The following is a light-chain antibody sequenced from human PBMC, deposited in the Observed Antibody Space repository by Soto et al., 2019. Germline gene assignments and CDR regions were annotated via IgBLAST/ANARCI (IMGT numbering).Light chain of an antibody. Sequence: EIVMTQSPAILSVSPGERATLSCRASQSVTSNLAWYQQKPGQAPRLLIYGASTRATGIPARFSGGGSGTEFTLTISSLQSEDFAVYYCQQYHNWPPYTFGQGTKLEIK. V-gene: IGKV3-15*01. CDR3: QQYHNWPPYT. CDR2: GAS. CDR1: QSVTSN. J-gene: IGKJ2*01.